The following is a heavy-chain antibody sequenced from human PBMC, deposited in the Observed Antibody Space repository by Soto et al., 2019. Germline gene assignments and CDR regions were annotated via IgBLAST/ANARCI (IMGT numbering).Heavy chain of an antibody. CDR1: GFSFNSYA. J-gene: IGHJ6*02. Sequence: GGSLRLSCVASGFSFNSYAMNWVRQAPGKGLEWVSSISSSSAYIYYADSVKGRFTISRDNAKNTLYLQMNSLRAEDTAVYYCARDQPESSSMFRGVPLRYYYYYYGMDVWGQGTTVTVSS. D-gene: IGHD3-10*01. CDR3: ARDQPESSSMFRGVPLRYYYYYYGMDV. V-gene: IGHV3-21*01. CDR2: ISSSSAYI.